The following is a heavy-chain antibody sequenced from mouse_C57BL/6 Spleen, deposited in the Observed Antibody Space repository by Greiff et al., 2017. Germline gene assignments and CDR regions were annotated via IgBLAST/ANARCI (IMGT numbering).Heavy chain of an antibody. V-gene: IGHV1-26*01. CDR1: GYTFTDYY. D-gene: IGHD1-1*01. J-gene: IGHJ4*01. CDR3: ARRGNYGSSYYYAMDD. Sequence: EVQLQQSGPELVKPGASVKISCKASGYTFTDYYMNWVKQSHGKSLEWIGDINPNNGGTSYNQKFKGKATLTVDKSSSTAYMELRSLTSEDSAVYYCARRGNYGSSYYYAMDDWGQGTSVTVAS. CDR2: INPNNGGT.